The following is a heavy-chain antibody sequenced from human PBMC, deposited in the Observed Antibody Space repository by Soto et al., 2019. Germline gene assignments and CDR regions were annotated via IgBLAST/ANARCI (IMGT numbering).Heavy chain of an antibody. CDR1: AGSMRNYY. J-gene: IGHJ5*02. CDR3: SRDVSCSGGSCYPNDWFDP. D-gene: IGHD2-15*01. V-gene: IGHV4-59*01. CDR2: VDDSGTT. Sequence: QVQLQQSGPGLVKPSETLSLTCSVSAGSMRNYYWSWIRQPPGKGLEWIGNVDDSGTTKYNPSLRSRVTRSVDTSTNQFSLRLSSVIAADTAVYYCSRDVSCSGGSCYPNDWFDPWGQGILVTVSS.